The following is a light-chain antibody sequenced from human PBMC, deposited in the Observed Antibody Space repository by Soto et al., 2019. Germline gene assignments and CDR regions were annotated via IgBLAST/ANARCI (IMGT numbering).Light chain of an antibody. CDR2: GAS. CDR1: QSVSGRY. CDR3: QQYGGFPIP. J-gene: IGKJ5*01. V-gene: IGKV3-20*01. Sequence: EIVLTQSLGTLSLSPWESATLSSRASQSVSGRYLAWYQQKPGQAPRLLIYGASSRATGIPDRFSGGGSGTDFTLTISRLEPGDFAVYFCQQYGGFPIPFGQGTLLE.